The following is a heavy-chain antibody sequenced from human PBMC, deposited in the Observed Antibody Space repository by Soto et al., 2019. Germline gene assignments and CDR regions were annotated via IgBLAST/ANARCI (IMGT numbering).Heavy chain of an antibody. CDR3: ARGYSPMAAGIAVAVSLNWFAP. D-gene: IGHD6-19*01. V-gene: IGHV1-69*01. Sequence: QVQLVQSGAEVKKPGSSVKVSCKASGGTFSSYAISWVRQAPGQGLEWMGGIIPIFGTANYAQKFQGRVTITADESTSTAYMELSSLRSEDTAVYYCARGYSPMAAGIAVAVSLNWFAPWGQGTLVTVSS. J-gene: IGHJ5*02. CDR1: GGTFSSYA. CDR2: IIPIFGTA.